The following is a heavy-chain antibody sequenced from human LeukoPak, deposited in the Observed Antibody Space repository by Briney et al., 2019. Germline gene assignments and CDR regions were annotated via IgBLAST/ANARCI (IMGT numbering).Heavy chain of an antibody. CDR3: ATRAAAGTDLYYFNY. V-gene: IGHV3-21*01. D-gene: IGHD6-13*01. CDR1: GFIFSNYN. J-gene: IGHJ4*02. Sequence: GGSLRLSCAASGFIFSNYNMNWVRQAPGKGLEWVSSISSSSYIDYADSVKGRFTISRDNAKNSMYLQMNSLRVEDTAVYYCATRAAAGTDLYYFNYWGQGTVVTVSS. CDR2: ISSSSYI.